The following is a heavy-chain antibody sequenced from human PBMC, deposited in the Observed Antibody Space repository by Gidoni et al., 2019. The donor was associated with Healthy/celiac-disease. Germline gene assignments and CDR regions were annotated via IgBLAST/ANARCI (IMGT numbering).Heavy chain of an antibody. J-gene: IGHJ5*02. CDR2: IYYSGST. CDR1: GGSISSSSYY. D-gene: IGHD6-13*01. Sequence: QLQLQESGPGLVKPSEILSLTCTVSGGSISSSSYYWGWIRQPPGKGLEWIGSIYYSGSTYYNPSLKSRVTISVDTSKNQFSLKLSSVTAADTAVYYCARPAGIAAAGTGGWFDPWGQGTLVTVSS. CDR3: ARPAGIAAAGTGGWFDP. V-gene: IGHV4-39*01.